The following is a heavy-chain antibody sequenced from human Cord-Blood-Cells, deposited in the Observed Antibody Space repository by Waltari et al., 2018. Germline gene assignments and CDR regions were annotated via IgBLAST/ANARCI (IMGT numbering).Heavy chain of an antibody. CDR1: GYTFTSYG. J-gene: IGHJ4*02. D-gene: IGHD5-12*01. CDR3: ARDRGARDGYNSLFDY. CDR2: ISDYNGKT. V-gene: IGHV1-18*01. Sequence: QVQLVQSGAEVKKPGASVKVSCKASGYTFTSYGISWVLQAPGQGLEWRGWISDYNGKTNYAQKLQGRVTMTTDTSTSTAYMELRSLRSDDTAVYYCARDRGARDGYNSLFDYWGQGTLVTVSS.